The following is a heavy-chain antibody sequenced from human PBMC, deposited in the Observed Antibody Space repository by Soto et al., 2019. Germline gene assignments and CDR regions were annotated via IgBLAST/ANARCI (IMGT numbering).Heavy chain of an antibody. CDR2: MNPKSGNT. CDR1: GYTFTSYD. J-gene: IGHJ4*02. V-gene: IGHV1-8*01. Sequence: QVQLVQSGAEVKKPGASVKVSCKASGYTFTSYDINWVRQATGQGLEWMGWMNPKSGNTGYAQKFQGRVTMTRNTSKSTVYMKVSGLRAEDTAVYYCARTLYGDNVDYWGQGTLVTVSS. CDR3: ARTLYGDNVDY. D-gene: IGHD4-17*01.